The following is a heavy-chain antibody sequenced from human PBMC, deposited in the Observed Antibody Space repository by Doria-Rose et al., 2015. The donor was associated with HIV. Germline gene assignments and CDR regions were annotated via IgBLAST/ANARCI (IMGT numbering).Heavy chain of an antibody. CDR1: A. J-gene: IGHJ5*02. V-gene: IGHV6-1*01. CDR3: ARGEVGATFDP. D-gene: IGHD1-26*01. Sequence: AWNWIRQSPSRGLEWLGRTYYRSRWYNDYAVSVKSRITINPDTSKNQFSLQLNSVTPEDTAVYYCARGEVGATFDPWGQGTLVTVSS. CDR2: TYYRSRWYN.